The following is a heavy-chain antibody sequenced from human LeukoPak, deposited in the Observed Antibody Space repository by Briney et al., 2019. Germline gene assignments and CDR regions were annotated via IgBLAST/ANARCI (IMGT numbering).Heavy chain of an antibody. J-gene: IGHJ4*02. CDR3: ASGDYGDYAGPSGY. V-gene: IGHV3-21*01. CDR2: ISSSSSYI. CDR1: GFTFSTYS. Sequence: PGGSLRLSCAASGFTFSTYSMNWVRQAPGKGLEWVSSISSSSSYIYYADSVKGRFTISRDNAKNSLYLQMNSLRADNTAVYYCASGDYGDYAGPSGYWGQGTLVTVSS. D-gene: IGHD4-17*01.